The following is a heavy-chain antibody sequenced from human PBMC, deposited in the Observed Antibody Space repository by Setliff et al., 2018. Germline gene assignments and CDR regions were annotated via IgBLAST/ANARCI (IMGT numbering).Heavy chain of an antibody. CDR3: ARSAGYSSSWYNYYYGMDV. Sequence: SETLSLTCAVSGYSISSGYYWGWIRQPPGKGLEWIGSIYHSGSTYYNPSLKSRVTISVDTSKNQFSLKLSPVTAADTAVYYCARSAGYSSSWYNYYYGMDVWGQGTTVTVSS. D-gene: IGHD6-13*01. V-gene: IGHV4-38-2*01. CDR1: GYSISSGYY. CDR2: IYHSGST. J-gene: IGHJ6*02.